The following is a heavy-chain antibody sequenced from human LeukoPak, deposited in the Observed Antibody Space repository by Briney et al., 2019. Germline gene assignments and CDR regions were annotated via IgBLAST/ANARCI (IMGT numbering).Heavy chain of an antibody. V-gene: IGHV3-21*01. CDR2: ITSGSSYI. J-gene: IGHJ6*03. CDR3: ARDPYSGSYGNYYYYFMDV. Sequence: GGSLRLSCAASGFTFSSYNMNWVRQAPGKGLEWVSSITSGSSYIYYADSVKGRFTISRDNAKNSLCLQMNSLRAKDTAVYYCARDPYSGSYGNYYYYFMDVWGKGTTVTVSS. CDR1: GFTFSSYN. D-gene: IGHD1-26*01.